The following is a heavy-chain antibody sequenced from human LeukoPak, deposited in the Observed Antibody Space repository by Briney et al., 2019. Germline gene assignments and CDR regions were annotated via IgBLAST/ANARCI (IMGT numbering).Heavy chain of an antibody. CDR2: IYRSGTT. V-gene: IGHV4-38-2*01. Sequence: SETLSLTCAVSGYSINSGYYWGWTRQPPGKGVEWIGTIYRSGTTYYNSSLQSRVTISGDTSKNQFSLNLRSVTAADTAVYYCARHTDFWDYWGQGTLATVSS. CDR3: ARHTDFWDY. D-gene: IGHD3-3*01. J-gene: IGHJ4*02. CDR1: GYSINSGYY.